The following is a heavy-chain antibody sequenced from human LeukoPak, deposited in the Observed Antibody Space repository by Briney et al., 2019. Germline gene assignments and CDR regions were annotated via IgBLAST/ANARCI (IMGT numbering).Heavy chain of an antibody. D-gene: IGHD3-10*01. Sequence: SETLSLTCTVSGGSVSSTTYYWSWIRQPPGKGLELIASINYSGSTYYNPSLKSRVTISVDTSENQFSLKLSSVTAADTAVYYCARYVVYGSGKYYFDYWGQGTLVTVSS. J-gene: IGHJ4*02. CDR3: ARYVVYGSGKYYFDY. V-gene: IGHV4-39*01. CDR2: INYSGST. CDR1: GGSVSSTTYY.